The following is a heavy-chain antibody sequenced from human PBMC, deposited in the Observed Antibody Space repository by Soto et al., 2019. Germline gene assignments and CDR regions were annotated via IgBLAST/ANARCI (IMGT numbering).Heavy chain of an antibody. Sequence: EVQLLESGGGLVQPGGSLRLSCAASGFTFSSCAMSWVRQAPAKGLEWVSAIRDSDSGGTTYYAHSVKGRFTISRDDSKNTLYLQMSSLRAEDTAMYYCAKVRVGIDVDFDYWGQGALVTVSS. CDR3: AKVRVGIDVDFDY. CDR1: GFTFSSCA. CDR2: IRDSDSGGTT. V-gene: IGHV3-23*01. J-gene: IGHJ4*02. D-gene: IGHD2-21*01.